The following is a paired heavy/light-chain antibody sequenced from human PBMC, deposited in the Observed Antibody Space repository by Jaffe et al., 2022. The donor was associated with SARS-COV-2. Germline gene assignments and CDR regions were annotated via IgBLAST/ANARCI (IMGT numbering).Heavy chain of an antibody. J-gene: IGHJ4*02. CDR3: AKERISMIIVGYFAS. V-gene: IGHV3-23*01. CDR2: ISDSGGST. CDR1: GFTFSNYA. D-gene: IGHD3-22*01. Sequence: EVQLLDSGGDLVQPGGSLRLSCAASGFTFSNYAMSWVRQAPGKGLEWVSTISDSGGSTYYADSVKGRFTISRDNSKNTLYMEMNSLRAEDTAVYYCAKERISMIIVGYFASWGQGTLVTVSS.
Light chain of an antibody. CDR3: QQYNNWPRT. V-gene: IGKV3-15*01. CDR2: GAS. CDR1: QTVSSN. Sequence: EIVMTQSPATLSVSPGERATLSCRASQTVSSNLAWYEQKPGQAPRLLIYGASIRATGVPARFSGSGSGTEFTLTISSLQSEDFAVYYCQQYNNWPRTFGPGTKVDIK. J-gene: IGKJ3*01.